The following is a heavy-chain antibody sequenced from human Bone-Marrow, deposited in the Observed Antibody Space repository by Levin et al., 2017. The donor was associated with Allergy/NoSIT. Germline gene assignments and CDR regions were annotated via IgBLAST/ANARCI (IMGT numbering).Heavy chain of an antibody. D-gene: IGHD5-12*01. V-gene: IGHV3-33*07. CDR3: ARDFDGGNDVTYGMDV. J-gene: IGHJ6*02. CDR2: IWHDGSKK. Sequence: GGSLRLSCVASGFSFRSHGMYWVRQAPGKGLEWVAVIWHDGSKKYYGDSVKGRFTISRDNSMNTVYLQMTSLRVEDTGVYYCARDFDGGNDVTYGMDVWGQGTTVSVSS. CDR1: GFSFRSHG.